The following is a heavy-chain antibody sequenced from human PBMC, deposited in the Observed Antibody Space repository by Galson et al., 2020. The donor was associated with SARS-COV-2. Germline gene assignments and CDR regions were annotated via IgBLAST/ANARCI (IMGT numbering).Heavy chain of an antibody. J-gene: IGHJ6*02. Sequence: GGSLRLSCAASGFTFNKFAMNWVRQAPGKGLEWVSVISAGGGAKFYADSLRGRFTISRANSKNTLYLQINSLTADDTAVYYCAKADCRDETCYSEYYYYGMDVWGQGTTVTVSS. CDR2: ISAGGGAK. V-gene: IGHV3-23*01. CDR3: AKADCRDETCYSEYYYYGMDV. CDR1: GFTFNKFA. D-gene: IGHD2-15*01.